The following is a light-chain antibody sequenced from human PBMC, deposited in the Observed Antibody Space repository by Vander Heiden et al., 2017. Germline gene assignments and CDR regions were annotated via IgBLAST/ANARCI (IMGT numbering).Light chain of an antibody. V-gene: IGKV1-5*03. Sequence: MTQSPSTLSASVGDRVTITCRASQSISSWLAWYQQKPGKAPKLLIYKASSLESGVPSRFSGSGSGTEFTLTISSLQPDDFATYYCQQDNSYSQTFGQGTKVEIK. CDR3: QQDNSYSQT. CDR1: QSISSW. CDR2: KAS. J-gene: IGKJ1*01.